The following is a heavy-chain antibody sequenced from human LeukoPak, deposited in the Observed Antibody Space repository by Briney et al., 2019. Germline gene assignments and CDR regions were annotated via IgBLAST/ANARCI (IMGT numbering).Heavy chain of an antibody. CDR3: ARYSGWRFDL. J-gene: IGHJ2*01. CDR2: IYYSGST. CDR1: GGSVSSYY. Sequence: SETLSLTCTVSGGSVSSYYWSWIRQPPGKGLEWIGYIYYSGSTNYNPSLKSRVTISVDTSKNQFSLKLSSVTAADTAVYYCARYSGWRFDLWGRGTLVTVSS. V-gene: IGHV4-59*08. D-gene: IGHD6-19*01.